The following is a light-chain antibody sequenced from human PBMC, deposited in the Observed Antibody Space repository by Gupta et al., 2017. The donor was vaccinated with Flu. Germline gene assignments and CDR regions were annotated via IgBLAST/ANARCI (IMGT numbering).Light chain of an antibody. J-gene: IGLJ1*01. CDR1: SSDVGRSAS. CDR2: DVS. CDR3: SSETINSNVYV. Sequence: SSLTQPASVSGSPAPSLTISFTCPSSDVGRSASVSWYQHTPGKAPNLLIYDVSNRPSGVAGRFSGSKYGTTAALTIAGLQAEDETDYYCSSETINSNVYVFGTGTKVTVL. V-gene: IGLV2-14*03.